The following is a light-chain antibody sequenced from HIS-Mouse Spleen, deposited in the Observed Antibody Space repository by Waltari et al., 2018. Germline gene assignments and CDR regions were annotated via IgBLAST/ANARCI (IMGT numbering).Light chain of an antibody. J-gene: IGLJ2*01. Sequence: QSALTQPASVSGSPGQSTTVPCTGTSSDVVSYNLVPWYQQHPGKAPKLMIYEGSKRPSGVSNRFSGSKSGNTASLTISGLQAEDEADYYCCSYAGSSTVVFGGGTKLTVL. CDR2: EGS. CDR3: CSYAGSSTVV. V-gene: IGLV2-23*01. CDR1: SSDVVSYNL.